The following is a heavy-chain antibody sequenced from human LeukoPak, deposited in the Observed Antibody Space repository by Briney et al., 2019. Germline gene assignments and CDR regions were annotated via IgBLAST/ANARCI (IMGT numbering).Heavy chain of an antibody. V-gene: IGHV3-7*01. D-gene: IGHD6-13*01. J-gene: IGHJ6*02. Sequence: GGSLRLSCAASGFTFSNNWMTWVRQAPGRGLEWVANINHDGSEKYYADSVKGRFTISRDNSKNTLYLQMNSLRAEDTAVYYCAKDYSSSYGMDVWGQGTTVTVSS. CDR3: AKDYSSSYGMDV. CDR1: GFTFSNNW. CDR2: INHDGSEK.